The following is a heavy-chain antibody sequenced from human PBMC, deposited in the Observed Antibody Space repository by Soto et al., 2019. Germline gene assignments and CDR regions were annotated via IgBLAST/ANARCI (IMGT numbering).Heavy chain of an antibody. D-gene: IGHD6-19*01. CDR1: GYTFTNYY. Sequence: GASVKVSCKASGYTFTNYYIHWVRQAPGQGLEWMAIINPSGGSTSYARKFQGRVTLTRDTSTSTVNMELSSLRSEDAAVYYCAKDGVAGTYYFDHWGQGTLVTVSS. CDR2: INPSGGST. J-gene: IGHJ4*02. V-gene: IGHV1-46*01. CDR3: AKDGVAGTYYFDH.